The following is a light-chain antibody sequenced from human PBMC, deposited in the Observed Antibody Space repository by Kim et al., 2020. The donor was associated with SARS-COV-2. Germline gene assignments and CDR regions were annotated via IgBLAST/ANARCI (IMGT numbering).Light chain of an antibody. J-gene: IGKJ2*01. CDR1: QIVNSYY. CDR2: GAS. V-gene: IGKV3-20*01. CDR3: QHFGSSPT. Sequence: LDPGEGATLSCRASQIVNSYYLAWYQQKPGQAPRLLIYGASTRATGIPDRFSGSGSGTDFTLTISRLEAEDSALYYCQHFGSSPTFGQGTKLEI.